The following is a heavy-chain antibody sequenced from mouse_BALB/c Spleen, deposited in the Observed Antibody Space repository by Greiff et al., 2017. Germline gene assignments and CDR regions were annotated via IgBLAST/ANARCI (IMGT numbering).Heavy chain of an antibody. Sequence: QVQLKQSGPGLVAPSQSLSITCTVSGFSLTSYDISWIRQPPGKGLEWLGVIWTGGGTNYNSAFMSRLSISKDNSKSQVFLKMNSLQTDDTAIYYCVRDGGNYAMDYWGQGTSVTVSS. J-gene: IGHJ4*01. V-gene: IGHV2-9-2*01. CDR1: GFSLTSYD. CDR2: IWTGGGT. CDR3: VRDGGNYAMDY. D-gene: IGHD1-1*02.